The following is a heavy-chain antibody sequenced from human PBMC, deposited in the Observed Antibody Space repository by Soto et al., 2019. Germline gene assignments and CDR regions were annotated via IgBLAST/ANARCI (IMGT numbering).Heavy chain of an antibody. V-gene: IGHV4-39*01. CDR2: IYYSGST. J-gene: IGHJ4*02. CDR3: ARTPFPIVGATPFDC. D-gene: IGHD1-26*01. CDR1: GGPISSSSYY. Sequence: SETLSLTCTVSGGPISSSSYYWGWIRQPPGKGLEWIGSIYYSGSTYYNPSLKSRVTISVDTSKNQFSLKLSSVTAADTAVYYCARTPFPIVGATPFDCWGQGTLVTVSS.